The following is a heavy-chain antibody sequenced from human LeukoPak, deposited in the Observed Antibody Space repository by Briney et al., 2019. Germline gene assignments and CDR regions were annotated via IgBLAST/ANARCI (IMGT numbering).Heavy chain of an antibody. Sequence: GGSLRLSCAASGLTFSSYAMSWVRQAPGKWLEWVSAISGSGGSTYYADSVKGRFTISRDNSKNTLYLQMNSLRAEDTAVYYCAKDPVHSGPLAAAPRDPWGQGTLVTVSS. CDR3: AKDPVHSGPLAAAPRDP. D-gene: IGHD6-13*01. CDR1: GLTFSSYA. CDR2: ISGSGGST. V-gene: IGHV3-23*01. J-gene: IGHJ5*02.